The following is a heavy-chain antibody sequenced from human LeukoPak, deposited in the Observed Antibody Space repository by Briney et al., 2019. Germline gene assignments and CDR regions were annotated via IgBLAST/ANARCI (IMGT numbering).Heavy chain of an antibody. CDR2: IFYTGDS. CDR1: GVSSSSSY. D-gene: IGHD2-21*01. CDR3: ARHRFASPLDS. J-gene: IGHJ4*02. Sequence: KPSATLSLTCTVSGVSSSSSYWSWIRPPPGKGLEWIGYIFYTGDSNHNPSFKSRVSIPLDTSKDQISLKLSSVTAADTAVYYCARHRFASPLDSWGQGTLVTVSS. V-gene: IGHV4-59*08.